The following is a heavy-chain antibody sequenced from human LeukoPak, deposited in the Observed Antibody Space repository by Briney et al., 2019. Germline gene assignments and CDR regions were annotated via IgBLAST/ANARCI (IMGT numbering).Heavy chain of an antibody. CDR2: ISYDGSNK. D-gene: IGHD6-13*01. CDR3: AKQWGSYSSSWSSDY. CDR1: GFTFSSYG. J-gene: IGHJ4*02. V-gene: IGHV3-30*18. Sequence: GGSLRLSCAASGFTFSSYGMHWVRQAPGKGLEWVAVISYDGSNKYYADSVKGRFTISRDNSKNTLYLQMNSLRAEDTAVYYCAKQWGSYSSSWSSDYWGQGTLVTVSS.